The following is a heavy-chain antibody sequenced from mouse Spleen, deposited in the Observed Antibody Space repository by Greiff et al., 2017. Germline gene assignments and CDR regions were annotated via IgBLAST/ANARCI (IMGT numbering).Heavy chain of an antibody. V-gene: IGHV5-9-3*01. J-gene: IGHJ3*01. CDR1: GFTFSSYA. D-gene: IGHD2-1*01. CDR3: ASEGIYSPFAY. CDR2: ISSGGGNT. Sequence: EVQLVESGGGLVKLGGSLKLSCAASGFTFSSYAMSWVRQTPEKRLEWVATISSGGGNTYYPDSVKGRFTISRDNAKNTLYLQMSSLKSEDTAMYYCASEGIYSPFAYWGQGTLVTVSA.